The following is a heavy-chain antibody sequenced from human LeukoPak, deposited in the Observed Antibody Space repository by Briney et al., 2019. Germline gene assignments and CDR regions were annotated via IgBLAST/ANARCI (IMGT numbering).Heavy chain of an antibody. Sequence: PSETLSLTCTVSGGSISSYYWSWIRQPAGKGLEWIGRIYTSGSTNYNPSLKSRATMSVDTSKNQFSLKLSSVTAADTAVYYCARDRRYSYGWFSPDAFDIWGQGTMVTVSS. V-gene: IGHV4-4*07. CDR2: IYTSGST. CDR1: GGSISSYY. J-gene: IGHJ3*02. CDR3: ARDRRYSYGWFSPDAFDI. D-gene: IGHD5-18*01.